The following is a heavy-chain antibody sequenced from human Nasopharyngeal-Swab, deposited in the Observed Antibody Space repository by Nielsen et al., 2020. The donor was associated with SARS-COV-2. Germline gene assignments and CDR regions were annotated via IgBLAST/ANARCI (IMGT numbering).Heavy chain of an antibody. CDR1: GYTFTSYG. CDR2: ISAYNGNT. CDR3: ARVTYYYDSSGFDY. D-gene: IGHD3-22*01. V-gene: IGHV1-18*01. J-gene: IGHJ4*02. Sequence: SVKVSCMASGYTFTSYGISWVRQAPGQGLEWMGWISAYNGNTNYAQKLQGRVTMTTDTSTSTAYMELRSLRSDDTVVYYCARVTYYYDSSGFDYWGQGTLVTASS.